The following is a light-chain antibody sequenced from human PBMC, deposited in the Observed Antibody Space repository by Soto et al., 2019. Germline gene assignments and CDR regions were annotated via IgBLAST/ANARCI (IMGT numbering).Light chain of an antibody. CDR3: QHYNSYSEA. V-gene: IGKV1-5*03. CDR2: KAS. Sequence: DIQMTQAPSSLSASVGDRVTITCRASQTISSWLAWYQQKPGKAPKLLISKASTLKSGVPSRFSGSGSGTEFTLTISSLQPDDFATYYCQHYNSYSEAFGQGTKVDSK. CDR1: QTISSW. J-gene: IGKJ1*01.